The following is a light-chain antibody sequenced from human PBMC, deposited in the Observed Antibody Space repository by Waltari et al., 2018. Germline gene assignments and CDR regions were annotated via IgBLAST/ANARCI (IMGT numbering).Light chain of an antibody. V-gene: IGLV2-14*01. CDR3: NSYTGSSSWV. J-gene: IGLJ3*02. Sequence: QSALTQPASVSGSPGQSTTLPCYGPSRDIGFHNYVPWYQQTPGKAPKLMIYDVSQRPSGVSDRFSGSKSGNTASLTISGLQAEDEADYYCNSYTGSSSWVFGGGTKVTVL. CDR1: SRDIGFHNY. CDR2: DVS.